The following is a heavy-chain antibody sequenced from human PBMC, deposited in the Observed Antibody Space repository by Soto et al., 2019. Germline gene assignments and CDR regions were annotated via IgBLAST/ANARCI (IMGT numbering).Heavy chain of an antibody. CDR3: AKDRMKRGYSYGSVDY. CDR2: ISYDGSNK. D-gene: IGHD5-18*01. Sequence: GGSLRLSCAASGFTFSSYGMHWFRQAPGKGLEWVAVISYDGSNKYYADSVKGRFTISRDNSKNTLYLQMNSLRAEDTAVYYCAKDRMKRGYSYGSVDYWGQGTLVTVYS. J-gene: IGHJ4*02. CDR1: GFTFSSYG. V-gene: IGHV3-30*18.